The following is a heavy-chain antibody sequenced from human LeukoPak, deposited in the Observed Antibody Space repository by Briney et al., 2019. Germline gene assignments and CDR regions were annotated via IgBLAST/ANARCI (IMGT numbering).Heavy chain of an antibody. CDR3: AREVATITDAFDI. CDR1: GFTFSDYY. Sequence: GGSLRLSCAASGFTFSDYYMSWIRQAPGKGLEWVSYISSSGSTIYYADSVKGRFTISRDNAKNSLYLQMNSLRAEDTAVYYCAREVATITDAFDIWGQGTMVTVSS. D-gene: IGHD5-24*01. CDR2: ISSSGSTI. J-gene: IGHJ3*02. V-gene: IGHV3-11*04.